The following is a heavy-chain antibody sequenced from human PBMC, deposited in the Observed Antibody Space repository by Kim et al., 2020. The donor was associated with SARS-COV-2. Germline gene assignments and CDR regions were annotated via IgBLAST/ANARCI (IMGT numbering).Heavy chain of an antibody. CDR2: INHSGST. CDR1: GGSFSGYY. J-gene: IGHJ6*02. D-gene: IGHD3-16*02. V-gene: IGHV4-34*01. CDR3: AYRSYYYYGMDA. Sequence: SETLSLTCAVYGGSFSGYYWSWIRQPPGKGLEWIGEINHSGSTNYNPSLKSRVTISVDTSKNQFSLKLSSVTAADTAVYYCAYRSYYYYGMDAWGQGTTVTVSS.